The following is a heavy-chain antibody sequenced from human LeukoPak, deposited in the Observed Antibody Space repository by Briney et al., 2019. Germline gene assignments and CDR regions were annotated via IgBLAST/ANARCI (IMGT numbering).Heavy chain of an antibody. CDR3: ARDRGYGPKYFDY. V-gene: IGHV1-2*02. D-gene: IGHD1-1*01. CDR1: GYTFTGDY. CDR2: INPNSGGT. Sequence: ASVKVSCKASGYTFTGDYMHWVRQAPGQGLEWMGWINPNSGGTNYAQKFQGRVTMTRDTSISTAYMELSRLRSDDTAVYYCARDRGYGPKYFDYWGQGTLVTVSS. J-gene: IGHJ4*02.